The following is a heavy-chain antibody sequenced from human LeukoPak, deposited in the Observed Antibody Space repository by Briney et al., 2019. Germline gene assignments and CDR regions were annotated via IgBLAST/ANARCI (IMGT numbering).Heavy chain of an antibody. Sequence: GGSLRLSCAASGFTFDDYAMHWVRQAPGKGLEWVSGISWNSGSIGYADSVKGRFTISRDNAKNSLYLQMNSLRAEDTAVYYCAKVVVATGGDYWGQGTLVTVSS. CDR1: GFTFDDYA. CDR2: ISWNSGSI. J-gene: IGHJ4*02. CDR3: AKVVVATGGDY. V-gene: IGHV3-9*01. D-gene: IGHD2-15*01.